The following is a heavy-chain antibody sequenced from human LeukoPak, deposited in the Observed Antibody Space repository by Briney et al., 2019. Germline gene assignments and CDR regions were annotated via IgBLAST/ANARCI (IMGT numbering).Heavy chain of an antibody. V-gene: IGHV1-46*01. D-gene: IGHD3-3*01. J-gene: IGHJ5*02. Sequence: ASVKVSCKASGYTFTSYYMHWVRQAPGQGLEWMGIINPSGGSTSYARKFQGRVTMTRDTSTSTVYMELSSLRSEDTAVYYCARQGYDFESDPWGRGTLVTVSS. CDR1: GYTFTSYY. CDR2: INPSGGST. CDR3: ARQGYDFESDP.